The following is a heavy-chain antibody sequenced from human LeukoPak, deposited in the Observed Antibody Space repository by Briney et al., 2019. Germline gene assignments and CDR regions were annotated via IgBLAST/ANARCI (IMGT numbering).Heavy chain of an antibody. J-gene: IGHJ4*02. CDR2: VSGDGGSP. Sequence: PGGSLRLSCGASGFIFSNYAMSWVRQAPGKRLEWGAGVSGDGGSPHYAESVKGRFTISRDNSRNTLYPQMTSLRVEDTAKYYGAKVWVYYFGSGSYYDYWGQGTMVTVSS. CDR3: AKVWVYYFGSGSYYDY. V-gene: IGHV3-23*01. D-gene: IGHD3-10*01. CDR1: GFIFSNYA.